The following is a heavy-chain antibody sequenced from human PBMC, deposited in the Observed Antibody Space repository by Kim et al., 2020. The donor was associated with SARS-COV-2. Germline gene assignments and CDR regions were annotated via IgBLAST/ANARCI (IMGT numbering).Heavy chain of an antibody. CDR1: GGSISSYY. Sequence: SETLSLTCTVSGGSISSYYWSWIRQPPGKGLEWIGYIYYSGSTNYNPSLKSRVTISVDTSKNQFSLKLSSVTAADTAVYYCARCIAVAGKGRSCRYFDYWGQGTLVTVSS. D-gene: IGHD6-19*01. J-gene: IGHJ4*02. V-gene: IGHV4-59*01. CDR2: IYYSGST. CDR3: ARCIAVAGKGRSCRYFDY.